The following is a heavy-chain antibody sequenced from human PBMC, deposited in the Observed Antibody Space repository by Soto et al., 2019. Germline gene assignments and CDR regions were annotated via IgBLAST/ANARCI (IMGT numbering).Heavy chain of an antibody. CDR3: ARIGLTTALL. J-gene: IGHJ4*02. Sequence: QVQLQESGPGLVKPSQTLSLTCTVSGGSINSGDYYWRWIRQPPEKGLEWFGYIYYRGSTYYNPPLRSRVTISIDTSKNHFFLNLSSVTAADTAVYYCARIGLTTALLWGQGTLVTVSS. CDR2: IYYRGST. V-gene: IGHV4-30-4*01. CDR1: GGSINSGDYY. D-gene: IGHD4-17*01.